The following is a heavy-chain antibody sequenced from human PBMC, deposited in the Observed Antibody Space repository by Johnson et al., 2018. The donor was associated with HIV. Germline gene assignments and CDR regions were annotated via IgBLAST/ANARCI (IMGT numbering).Heavy chain of an antibody. CDR2: IYSGGST. CDR1: GFTVSSNY. J-gene: IGHJ3*02. D-gene: IGHD6-6*01. V-gene: IGHV3-66*02. CDR3: ARESELLSSSDAFDI. Sequence: EVQLVESGGGLVQPGGSLRLSCAASGFTVSSNYMSWVRQAPGKGLEWVSVIYSGGSTYYADSVKGRFTISRDNSQNTLYLQMKSLRAEDTAVYYCARESELLSSSDAFDIWGQGTMVTVSS.